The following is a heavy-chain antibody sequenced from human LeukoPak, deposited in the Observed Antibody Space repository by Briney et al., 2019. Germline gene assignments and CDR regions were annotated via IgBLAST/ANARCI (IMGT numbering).Heavy chain of an antibody. D-gene: IGHD2-2*01. J-gene: IGHJ5*02. CDR1: GFTFSSYG. V-gene: IGHV3-33*01. CDR3: ARDLGCSTSSCRYNWFDP. CDR2: IWYDGSNK. Sequence: PGGSLRLSCAASGFTFSSYGMHWVRQAPGKGLEWVAVIWYDGSNKYYADSVRGRFTISRDNSEDTLYLQMNSLRAEDTAVYHCARDLGCSTSSCRYNWFDPWGQGTLVTVSS.